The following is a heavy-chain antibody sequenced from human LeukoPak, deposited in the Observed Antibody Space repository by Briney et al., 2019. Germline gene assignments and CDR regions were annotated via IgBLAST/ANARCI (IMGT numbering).Heavy chain of an antibody. CDR1: GFTFSSYA. D-gene: IGHD3-16*02. Sequence: GGSLRLSCAAPGFTFSSYAMSWVRQAPGKGLEWVSAISGSGGSTYYADSVKGRFTISRDHSKHTLYLQMNTLRAEDTAVYYCAKDNGGNMITSGGVINYFDYWGQGTLVTVSS. V-gene: IGHV3-23*01. CDR3: AKDNGGNMITSGGVINYFDY. CDR2: ISGSGGST. J-gene: IGHJ4*02.